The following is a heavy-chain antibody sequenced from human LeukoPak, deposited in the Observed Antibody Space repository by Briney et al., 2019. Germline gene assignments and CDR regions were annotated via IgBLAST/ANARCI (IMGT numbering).Heavy chain of an antibody. CDR3: ARARLRHWGSSCPTCWFDP. D-gene: IGHD6-13*01. Sequence: PSETLSLTCTVSGGSISSGGYYWSWIRQHPGKGLEWIGYIYYSGSTYYNPSLKSRVTISVDTSKNQFSLKLSSVTAADTAVYYCARARLRHWGSSCPTCWFDPWGQGTLVTVSS. CDR2: IYYSGST. CDR1: GGSISSGGYY. J-gene: IGHJ5*02. V-gene: IGHV4-31*03.